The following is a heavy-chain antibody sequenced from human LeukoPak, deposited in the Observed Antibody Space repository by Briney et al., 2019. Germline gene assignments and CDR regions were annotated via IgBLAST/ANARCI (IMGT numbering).Heavy chain of an antibody. CDR3: VKDSILLWFGELTDDY. J-gene: IGHJ4*02. CDR1: GFTFSSYA. Sequence: GGSLRLSCSASGFTFSSYAMHWVRQAPGKGLEYVSAISSYGGSTYYADSVKGRFTISRDNSKNTLYLQMSSLRAEDTAVYYCVKDSILLWFGELTDDYWGQGTLVTVSS. CDR2: ISSYGGST. V-gene: IGHV3-64D*06. D-gene: IGHD3-10*01.